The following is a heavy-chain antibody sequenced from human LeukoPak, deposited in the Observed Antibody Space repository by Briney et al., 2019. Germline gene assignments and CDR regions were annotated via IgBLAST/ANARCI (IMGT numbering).Heavy chain of an antibody. CDR3: ARVQLGYYYYYGMDV. V-gene: IGHV4-59*01. D-gene: IGHD6-13*01. Sequence: YIYYSGSTNYNPSLKSRVTISVDTSKNQFSLKLSSVTAADTAVYYCARVQLGYYYYYGMDVWGQGTTVTVSS. J-gene: IGHJ6*02. CDR2: IYYSGST.